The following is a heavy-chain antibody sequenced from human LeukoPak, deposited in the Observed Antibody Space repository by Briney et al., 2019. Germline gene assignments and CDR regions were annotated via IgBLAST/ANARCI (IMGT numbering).Heavy chain of an antibody. D-gene: IGHD2-2*01. J-gene: IGHJ4*02. Sequence: EASVKVSCKASGGSLSTYAINWVRQVPGRGLEWMGGIIPFYSATDYAQKLQGRVTITADESTNTAYMELRSLRSDDTAVYYCARELGVVVPAAIDYWGQGTLVTVSS. CDR3: ARELGVVVPAAIDY. CDR2: IIPFYSAT. V-gene: IGHV1-69*01. CDR1: GGSLSTYA.